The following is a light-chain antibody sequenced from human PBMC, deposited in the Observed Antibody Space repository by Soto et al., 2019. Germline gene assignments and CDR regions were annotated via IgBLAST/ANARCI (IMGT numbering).Light chain of an antibody. CDR2: GAS. CDR1: QSVSSSY. CDR3: QQYRSSPLT. Sequence: EIVLTQSPGTLSLSPGERATLSCRASQSVSSSYLAWYQQKPGQAPRLLIYGASSRATGIPDRFSGSGSGTDFTLTISSLEPEDFAMYYCQQYRSSPLTFGGGTKAEIK. V-gene: IGKV3-20*01. J-gene: IGKJ4*01.